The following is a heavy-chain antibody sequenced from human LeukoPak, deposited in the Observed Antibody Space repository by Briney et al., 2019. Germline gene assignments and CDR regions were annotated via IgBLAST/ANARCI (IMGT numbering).Heavy chain of an antibody. CDR3: ARGTRQWLEPTDY. Sequence: SEALSLTCTVSGGSISSYYWSWIRQPPGKGLEWIAYISDIGSINYNPSLKSRVTISLDTSKNQFSLKLSSVTAADTAVYYCARGTRQWLEPTDYWGQGTLVTVSS. CDR2: ISDIGSI. D-gene: IGHD6-19*01. J-gene: IGHJ4*02. CDR1: GGSISSYY. V-gene: IGHV4-59*12.